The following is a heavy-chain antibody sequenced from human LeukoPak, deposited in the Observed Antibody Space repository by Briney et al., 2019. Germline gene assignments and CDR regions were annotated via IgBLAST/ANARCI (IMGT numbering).Heavy chain of an antibody. V-gene: IGHV4-39*01. D-gene: IGHD6-19*01. J-gene: IGHJ3*02. Sequence: SETLSLTCTVSGGSINSTYYWGWIRQPPGGGLEWIGSIYYSGSTLYNPSLQSRVTISVDTSKNQFSLKLSSVTAADTAVYYCARHPGWYAAFDIWGQGTMVTVSS. CDR2: IYYSGST. CDR1: GGSINSTYY. CDR3: ARHPGWYAAFDI.